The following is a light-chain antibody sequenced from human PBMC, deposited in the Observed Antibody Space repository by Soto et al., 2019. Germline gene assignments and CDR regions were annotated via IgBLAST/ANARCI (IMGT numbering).Light chain of an antibody. CDR2: GNI. Sequence: QSVLTQPPSVSGAPGQRVTISCTGSSYNIGAGYDVHWYQQLPGTAPKLLIYGNINRPSGVPDRFSGSKSGTSGSLAITVLLADDEADYYCMSYDRSLSGPVVFGGGTKLTVL. J-gene: IGLJ2*01. V-gene: IGLV1-40*01. CDR3: MSYDRSLSGPVV. CDR1: SYNIGAGYD.